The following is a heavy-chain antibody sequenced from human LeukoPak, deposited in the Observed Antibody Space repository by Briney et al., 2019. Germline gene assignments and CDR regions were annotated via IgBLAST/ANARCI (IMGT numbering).Heavy chain of an antibody. Sequence: SETLSLTCTVSGCSISSYYWSWIRQAPGKGLEWIGYIYYSGSTNYNPSLKSRVTITVDTSKNQFSLKLTSVTAADTAVYYCARMSYFDSSLDYWGQGTLVTVSS. CDR2: IYYSGST. CDR1: GCSISSYY. CDR3: ARMSYFDSSLDY. D-gene: IGHD3-22*01. J-gene: IGHJ4*02. V-gene: IGHV4-59*08.